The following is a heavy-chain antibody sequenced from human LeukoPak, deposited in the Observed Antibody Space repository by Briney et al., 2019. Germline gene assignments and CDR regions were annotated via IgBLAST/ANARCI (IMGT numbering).Heavy chain of an antibody. CDR2: MNPNSGNT. CDR1: GYTFTNYD. CDR3: ARRERYTLFLQN. J-gene: IGHJ1*01. D-gene: IGHD1-1*01. V-gene: IGHV1-8*03. Sequence: ASVKVSCKASGYTFTNYDINWVRQATGQGLEWMGWMNPNSGNTGYAQQFQGRVTITRNTSISTAYVELSSLRSEDTAVYFCARRERYTLFLQNWGQGTLVTVSS.